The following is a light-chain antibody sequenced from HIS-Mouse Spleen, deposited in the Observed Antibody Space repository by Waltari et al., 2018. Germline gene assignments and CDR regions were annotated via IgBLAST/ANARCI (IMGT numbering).Light chain of an antibody. CDR1: SSAVGSYNL. V-gene: IGLV2-23*01. J-gene: IGLJ3*02. CDR3: CSYAGSRV. Sequence: QSALTQPASVSGSPGQSITISRTGTSSAVGSYNLVSWYQQHPGKAPKLMIYEGSKRPSGVSNRFSGSKSGNTASLTISGLQAEDEADYYCCSYAGSRVFGGGTKLTVL. CDR2: EGS.